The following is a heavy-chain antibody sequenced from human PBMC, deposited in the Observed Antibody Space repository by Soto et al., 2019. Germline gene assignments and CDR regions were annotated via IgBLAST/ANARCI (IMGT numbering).Heavy chain of an antibody. J-gene: IGHJ3*01. D-gene: IGHD4-17*01. V-gene: IGHV3-23*01. CDR2: ISGSGSST. Sequence: GGSLRLSCIVSGFTFSSYATSWVRQAPGKGLEWVSAISGSGSSTYYADSAKGRFIVSRDISKNALYLQMNSLRAEDTAVYYCAKLNYGDYRGGFDVWGQGTMVT. CDR1: GFTFSSYA. CDR3: AKLNYGDYRGGFDV.